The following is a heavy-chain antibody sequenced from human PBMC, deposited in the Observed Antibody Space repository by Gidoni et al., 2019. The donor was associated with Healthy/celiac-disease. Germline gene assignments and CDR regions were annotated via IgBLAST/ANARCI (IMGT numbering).Heavy chain of an antibody. Sequence: QVQLVESGGGVVQPARSLRLSCASSGFTFSSYGMHWFRQAPGKGLEWVAVISYDGSNKYYADYVKDRLTNSRDNSKNTLYMQMNSRRAEDTAVYYCAKDRLRFYIDYWGQGTMVTVSS. J-gene: IGHJ4*02. CDR1: GFTFSSYG. D-gene: IGHD3-3*01. CDR2: ISYDGSNK. V-gene: IGHV3-30*18. CDR3: AKDRLRFYIDY.